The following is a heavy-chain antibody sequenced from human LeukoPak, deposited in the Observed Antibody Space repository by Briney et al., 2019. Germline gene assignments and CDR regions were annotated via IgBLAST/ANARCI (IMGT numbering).Heavy chain of an antibody. CDR1: GFTFSDHA. J-gene: IGHJ4*02. V-gene: IGHV3-30-3*01. Sequence: GGSLRLSCEASGFTFSDHALHWVRQAPGKGLEWVAVISYDGSKKYYADSVKGRITISRDNSRNTLYLQMNSLRVEDTAVYYCATLGGGETLDYWGQGTLVTVSS. D-gene: IGHD3-16*01. CDR3: ATLGGGETLDY. CDR2: ISYDGSKK.